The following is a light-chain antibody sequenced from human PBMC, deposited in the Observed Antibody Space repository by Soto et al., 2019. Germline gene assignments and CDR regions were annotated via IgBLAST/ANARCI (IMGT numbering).Light chain of an antibody. CDR3: QQRGDWPPIT. Sequence: EIGLKNSPSTLSMSTGERAILSCRASQSVSTFLAWFQQKPGQPPRLLIYNASNRTTGIPARFSGSGSGTDFTLTISSLEPEDFAVYYCQQRGDWPPITFGQGTRLEI. J-gene: IGKJ5*01. CDR2: NAS. V-gene: IGKV3-11*01. CDR1: QSVSTF.